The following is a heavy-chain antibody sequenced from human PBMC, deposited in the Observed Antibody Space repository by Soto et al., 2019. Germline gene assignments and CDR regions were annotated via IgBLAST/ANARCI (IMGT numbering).Heavy chain of an antibody. D-gene: IGHD2-21*02. V-gene: IGHV4-61*01. J-gene: IGHJ4*02. CDR2: IYYSGST. CDR1: GGSVSSGSYY. CDR3: ARALGGVTAPNY. Sequence: SETLSLTCTVSGGSVSSGSYYWSWIRQPPGKGLEWIGYIYYSGSTNYNPSLKSRVTISVDTSKNQFSLKLSSVTAADTAVYYCARALGGVTAPNYWGQGTLVTVSS.